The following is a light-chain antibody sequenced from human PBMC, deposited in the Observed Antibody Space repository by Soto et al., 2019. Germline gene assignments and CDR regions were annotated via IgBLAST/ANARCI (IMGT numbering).Light chain of an antibody. CDR1: QSISSW. Sequence: DIQMTQSPSTLSASVGDRVTITCRASQSISSWLAWYQQKPGKAPKLLIYKASSLESGVPSMFSGSGSGTEFTLTIRSLQPDEFATYYFQQYNSYSRTFGQGTKVEIK. CDR2: KAS. J-gene: IGKJ1*01. V-gene: IGKV1-5*03. CDR3: QQYNSYSRT.